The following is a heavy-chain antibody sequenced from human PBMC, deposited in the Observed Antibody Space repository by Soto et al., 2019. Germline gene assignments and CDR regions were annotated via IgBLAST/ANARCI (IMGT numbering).Heavy chain of an antibody. Sequence: SETLSLTCTVSGGSISSYYWSWIRQPPGKGLEWIGYIYYSGSTNYNPSLKSRVTISVDTSKNQFSLKLSSVTAADTAVYYCARRYSGYVNYYYMDVWGKGTTVTVSS. CDR2: IYYSGST. V-gene: IGHV4-59*08. CDR1: GGSISSYY. CDR3: ARRYSGYVNYYYMDV. D-gene: IGHD5-12*01. J-gene: IGHJ6*03.